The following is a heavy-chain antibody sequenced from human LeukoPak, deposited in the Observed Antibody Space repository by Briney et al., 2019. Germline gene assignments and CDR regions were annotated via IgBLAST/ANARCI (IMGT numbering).Heavy chain of an antibody. Sequence: SETLSLTXTVSGGSISTYFWTWLRQPPGKGLEWVGYIYYSGSTHYNSSLKSRVSISIDTSNNQFSLQLNSVTAADTAVYYCARSSKTYYMDVWGRGTTVTVSS. CDR3: ARSSKTYYMDV. CDR1: GGSISTYF. CDR2: IYYSGST. J-gene: IGHJ6*03. V-gene: IGHV4-59*13.